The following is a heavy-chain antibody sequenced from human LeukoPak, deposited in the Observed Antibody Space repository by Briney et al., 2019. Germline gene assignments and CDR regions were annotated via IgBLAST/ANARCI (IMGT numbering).Heavy chain of an antibody. CDR3: ARHLMYGHCSGGSCHSGFDP. CDR1: GGSISSSSYY. D-gene: IGHD2-15*01. CDR2: IYYSGST. V-gene: IGHV4-39*01. J-gene: IGHJ5*02. Sequence: SETLSLTCTVSGGSISSSSYYWGWIRQPPGKGLEWIGSIYYSGSTYYNPSLKSRVTISVDTSKNQFSLKLRSVTDADTAVYYCARHLMYGHCSGGSCHSGFDPWGQGTLVTVSS.